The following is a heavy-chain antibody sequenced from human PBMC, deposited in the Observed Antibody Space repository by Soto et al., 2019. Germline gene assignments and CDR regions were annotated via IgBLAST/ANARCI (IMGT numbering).Heavy chain of an antibody. CDR2: ISSSVSYI. D-gene: IGHD3-10*01. CDR3: ASLYGSGSYFGYYYGMDV. J-gene: IGHJ6*02. CDR1: GFTFSDYY. Sequence: QVQLVESGGGLVKPGGSLRLSCAASGFTFSDYYMSWIRQAPGKGLEWVSYISSSVSYIYYADSVKGRFTISRDNAKTSLYQQMNSLRAEDTAVYYCASLYGSGSYFGYYYGMDVWGQGTTVTVSS. V-gene: IGHV3-11*01.